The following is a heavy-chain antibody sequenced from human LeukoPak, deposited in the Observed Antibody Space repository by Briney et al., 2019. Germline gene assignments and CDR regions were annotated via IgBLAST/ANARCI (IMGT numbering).Heavy chain of an antibody. CDR1: GFTFSSSA. J-gene: IGHJ4*02. D-gene: IGHD6-19*01. CDR2: ISGSGGYT. V-gene: IGHV3-23*01. CDR3: ARGSRPNLWLATDY. Sequence: GGSLRLSCAASGFTFSSSAMTWVRQAPGKGLEWVSAISGSGGYTYYADSVKGRFTIPRDNSKNTLYLQMNSLRAEDTAVYYCARGSRPNLWLATDYWGQGTLVTVSS.